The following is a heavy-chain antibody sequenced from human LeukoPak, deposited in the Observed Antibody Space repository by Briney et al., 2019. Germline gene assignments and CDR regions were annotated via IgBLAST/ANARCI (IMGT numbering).Heavy chain of an antibody. D-gene: IGHD3-16*01. CDR3: AKGLRELWGDAFDM. CDR2: IRGSGSNT. CDR1: GFTFSSYG. V-gene: IGHV3-23*01. Sequence: GGSLRLSCAASGFTFSSYGMSWVRQPPGKGLEWVSGIRGSGSNTDYVGSVKGRFAVSRDNSKNTLYLQMNSLRAEDTAVYYCAKGLRELWGDAFDMWGQGTMVTVSS. J-gene: IGHJ3*02.